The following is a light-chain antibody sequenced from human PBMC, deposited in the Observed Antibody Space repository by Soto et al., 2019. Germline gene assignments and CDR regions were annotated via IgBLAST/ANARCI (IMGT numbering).Light chain of an antibody. CDR1: QSVNSDS. CDR2: GAS. Sequence: EIVLTQSPCTLSLSVGESVTLSCRASQSVNSDSLAWYQQKPGQSPRLLIYGASNRATGIPDRFSGSGSGTDFTLSISRVEPEDFTVYYCQQYGTSPPVTFGQGTRLEIK. CDR3: QQYGTSPPVT. V-gene: IGKV3-20*01. J-gene: IGKJ5*01.